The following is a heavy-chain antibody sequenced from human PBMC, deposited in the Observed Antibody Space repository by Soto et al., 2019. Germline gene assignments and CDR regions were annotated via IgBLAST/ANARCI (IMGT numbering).Heavy chain of an antibody. CDR3: ARDPRLRFLEWSLYYYMDV. D-gene: IGHD3-3*01. CDR1: GFTFNSFA. CDR2: VSSSGVST. Sequence: GGSLRLSCAASGFTFNSFAMSWVRQAPGKGLEWVSGVSSSGVSTSYADSVRGRFTISRDNSKNTLYLQMNSLRAEDTAVYYCARDPRLRFLEWSLYYYMDVWGKGTTVTVSS. V-gene: IGHV3-23*01. J-gene: IGHJ6*03.